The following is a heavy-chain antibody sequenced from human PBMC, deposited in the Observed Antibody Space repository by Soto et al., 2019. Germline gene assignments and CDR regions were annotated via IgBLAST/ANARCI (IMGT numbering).Heavy chain of an antibody. CDR1: GYSFTTYW. Sequence: GESLKIACKGSGYSFTTYWIGWVRQMPGKGLEWMGIIYPDDSDTTYSPPFQGQVTISADNSISTVYLQWSSLKASDTAMYYCASQIMGITGDVWGQXTTVTAP. CDR2: IYPDDSDT. J-gene: IGHJ6*02. D-gene: IGHD1-20*01. CDR3: ASQIMGITGDV. V-gene: IGHV5-51*01.